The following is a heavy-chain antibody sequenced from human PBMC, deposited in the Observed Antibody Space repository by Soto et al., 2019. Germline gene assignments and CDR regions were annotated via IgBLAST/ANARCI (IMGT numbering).Heavy chain of an antibody. J-gene: IGHJ5*02. V-gene: IGHV3-23*01. CDR2: ISASGGNT. D-gene: IGHD6-13*01. CDR1: GLRCLNYA. CDR3: AKDRSSSSPRVRFDP. Sequence: PVGSNRDSSTASGLRCLNYAMSWVRQATGKGLEWVSSISASGGNTDYADSVKGRFIISRDNSKNTLYLQMNSLKVEDTAMYYCAKDRSSSSPRVRFDPWGQGTLLTVSS.